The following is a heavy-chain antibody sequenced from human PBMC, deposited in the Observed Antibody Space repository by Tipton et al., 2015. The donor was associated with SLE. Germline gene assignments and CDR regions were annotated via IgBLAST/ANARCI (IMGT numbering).Heavy chain of an antibody. Sequence: SLRLSCAASGFTVSSNYMSWVRQAPGKGLEWVSVIYSGGSTYYADSVKGRFTISRDNSKNTLYLQMNSLRAEDTAVYYCARDGTIAAAGTWDYWGQGTLVTVSS. D-gene: IGHD6-13*01. CDR3: ARDGTIAAAGTWDY. V-gene: IGHV3-53*01. CDR1: GFTVSSNY. CDR2: IYSGGST. J-gene: IGHJ4*02.